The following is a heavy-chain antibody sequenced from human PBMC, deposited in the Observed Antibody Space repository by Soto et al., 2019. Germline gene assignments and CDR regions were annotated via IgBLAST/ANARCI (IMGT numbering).Heavy chain of an antibody. D-gene: IGHD3-16*01. V-gene: IGHV3-33*01. J-gene: IGHJ5*02. CDR2: IWHDGNEK. CDR1: GFTFSDYG. Sequence: QVQLVESGGGVVQPERSLRLSCAASGFTFSDYGMHWVRQTPGKGLEWVAVIWHDGNEKYYADSAKGRFTVSRDNSKNTLYLQMNSLRAEDTALYYCAREFGQYGNYRFDPWGQGTLVAVSS. CDR3: AREFGQYGNYRFDP.